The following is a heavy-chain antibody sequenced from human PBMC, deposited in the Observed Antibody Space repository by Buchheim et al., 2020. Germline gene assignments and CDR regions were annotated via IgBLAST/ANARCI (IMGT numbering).Heavy chain of an antibody. CDR2: ISPYTGET. D-gene: IGHD3-22*01. J-gene: IGHJ4*02. CDR3: AREFDSRLNVEVDFDH. CDR1: GYTFRYYG. Sequence: QVQLVQSGPEVKKPGASVKVSCECSGYTFRYYGVNWVRQAPGQGLQWVGWISPYTGETGYAQNLQGRITLTTDTSTSTAYMELRSLRSDDTAVYYCAREFDSRLNVEVDFDHWGQGT. V-gene: IGHV1-18*01.